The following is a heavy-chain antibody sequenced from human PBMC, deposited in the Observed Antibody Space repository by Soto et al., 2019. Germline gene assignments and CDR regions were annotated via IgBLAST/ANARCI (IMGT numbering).Heavy chain of an antibody. D-gene: IGHD3-9*01. J-gene: IGHJ5*02. CDR1: GGTFSSYA. V-gene: IGHV1-69*13. CDR3: ARAPYDILTESNWFDP. CDR2: IIPIFGTA. Sequence: ASVKVSCKASGGTFSSYAISWVRQAPGQGLEWMGGIIPIFGTANYAQKFQGRVTITADESTSTAYMELSSLRSEDTAVYYCARAPYDILTESNWFDPWGQGTRVTVAS.